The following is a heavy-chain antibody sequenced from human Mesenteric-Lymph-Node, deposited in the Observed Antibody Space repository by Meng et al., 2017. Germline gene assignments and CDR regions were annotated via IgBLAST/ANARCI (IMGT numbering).Heavy chain of an antibody. J-gene: IGHJ4*02. V-gene: IGHV3-23*01. D-gene: IGHD3-22*01. CDR2: ISVSGGST. CDR3: AKSLERDYYDSSGMVDY. Sequence: GESLKISCAASGFTFSNYDMSWVRQAPGKGLEWVSGISVSGGSTYYADSVQGRFTISRDNSRKTLYLQMNSLRAEDTALYYCAKSLERDYYDSSGMVDYWGQGTLVTVSS. CDR1: GFTFSNYD.